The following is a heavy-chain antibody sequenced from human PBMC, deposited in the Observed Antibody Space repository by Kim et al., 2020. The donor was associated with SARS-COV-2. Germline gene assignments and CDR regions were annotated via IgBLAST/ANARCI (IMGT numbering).Heavy chain of an antibody. CDR3: ARDKGDDYGIFDY. CDR2: IYSGGST. CDR1: GFTVSSNY. D-gene: IGHD4-17*01. Sequence: GGSLRLSCAASGFTVSSNYLSWVRQAPGKGLEWVSIIYSGGSTYYAESVRGRFTISRDNSKNTLYLQMNSLRAEDTAVYYCARDKGDDYGIFDYWGQGTLVTVSS. J-gene: IGHJ4*02. V-gene: IGHV3-66*01.